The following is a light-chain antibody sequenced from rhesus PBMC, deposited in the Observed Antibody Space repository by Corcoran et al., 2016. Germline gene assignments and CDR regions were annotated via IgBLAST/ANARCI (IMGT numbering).Light chain of an antibody. CDR3: QQGYSYPYS. CDR1: QSLSNY. V-gene: IGKV1S9*01. J-gene: IGKJ2*01. CDR2: RAS. Sequence: DIQMTQSPSSLSASVGDRVTITCQASQSLSNYLNWYQQKPGKIPKLLIYRASSLQSGIPCRLCGSGSGTDFTLTISSLQPEDFATYYCQQGYSYPYSFGQGTKVEIK.